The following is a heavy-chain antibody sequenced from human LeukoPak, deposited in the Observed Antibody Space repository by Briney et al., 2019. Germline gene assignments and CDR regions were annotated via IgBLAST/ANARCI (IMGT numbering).Heavy chain of an antibody. Sequence: PGGSLRLSCAASGFTFSSYSMNWVRQAPGKGLEWVSSISSSSYIYYADSVKGRFTISRDNAKNSLYLQMNSLRAEDTAVYYCARDLIRAPFDYWGQGTLVTVSS. V-gene: IGHV3-21*01. CDR2: ISSSSYI. D-gene: IGHD2-8*01. CDR3: ARDLIRAPFDY. J-gene: IGHJ4*02. CDR1: GFTFSSYS.